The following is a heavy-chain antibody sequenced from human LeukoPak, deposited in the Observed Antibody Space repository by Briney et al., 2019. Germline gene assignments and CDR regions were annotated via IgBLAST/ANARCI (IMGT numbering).Heavy chain of an antibody. D-gene: IGHD5-18*01. CDR2: ISSNGGST. J-gene: IGHJ4*02. CDR1: GFTFSSYA. CDR3: VKDVIGPQLWFDY. Sequence: QAGGSLRLSCSASGFTFSSYAMHWVRQAPGKGLEYVSAISSNGGSTYYADSVKGRFTISRDNSKNTLDLQMSSLRAEDTAVYYCVKDVIGPQLWFDYWGQGALVTVSS. V-gene: IGHV3-64D*09.